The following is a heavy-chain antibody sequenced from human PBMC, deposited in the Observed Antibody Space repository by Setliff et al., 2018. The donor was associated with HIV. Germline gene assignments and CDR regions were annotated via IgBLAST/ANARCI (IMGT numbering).Heavy chain of an antibody. CDR1: GFPFSFYE. CDR2: ISGNGGTR. CDR3: VKLYYYESSGYGVVSTDS. Sequence: GGSLRLSCSASGFPFSFYEMHWVRQAPGKGLEFVSAISGNGGTRYYADSVKGRFTISRDNSKNTLFLQMSSLRPEDTAVYYCVKLYYYESSGYGVVSTDSWGQGTLVTVSS. V-gene: IGHV3-64D*09. J-gene: IGHJ4*02. D-gene: IGHD3-22*01.